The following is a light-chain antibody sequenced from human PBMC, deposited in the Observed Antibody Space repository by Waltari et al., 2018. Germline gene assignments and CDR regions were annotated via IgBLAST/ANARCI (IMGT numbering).Light chain of an antibody. CDR3: SSYTSSSTDV. J-gene: IGLJ1*01. V-gene: IGLV2-14*03. CDR1: SSDIGAYNY. CDR2: DVS. Sequence: QSALTQPASVSGSPGQSLTISCTGTSSDIGAYNYVSWYQQHPGKAPKLMIYDVSERPSGVSNRFSGSKAGNTASLTISGLQAEDEADYYCSSYTSSSTDVFGTGTKVTVL.